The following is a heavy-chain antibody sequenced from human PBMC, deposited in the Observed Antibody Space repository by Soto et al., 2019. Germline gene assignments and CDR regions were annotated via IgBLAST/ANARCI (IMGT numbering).Heavy chain of an antibody. CDR1: GFTFSNHW. J-gene: IGHJ6*03. D-gene: IGHD2-2*01. CDR2: IKQDGSEK. Sequence: EVQVVESGGGLVQPAGSLRLSCAASGFTFSNHWMTWVRQAPGKGLEWVANIKQDGSEKYYVDSVKGRFTLSRDNAKNSLYLQMNSLRAEDTAVYYCARDSAYCRSTSCYLSYYYYMDVWGKGTTVTVSS. CDR3: ARDSAYCRSTSCYLSYYYYMDV. V-gene: IGHV3-7*01.